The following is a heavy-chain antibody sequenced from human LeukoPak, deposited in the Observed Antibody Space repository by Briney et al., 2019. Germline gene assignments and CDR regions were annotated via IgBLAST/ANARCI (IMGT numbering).Heavy chain of an antibody. CDR2: ISGSGGST. J-gene: IGHJ4*02. CDR1: GFTFNNYA. V-gene: IGHV3-23*01. D-gene: IGHD5-12*01. CDR3: AKDGYSGYDVFDC. Sequence: PGGSLGLSCAASGFTFNNYAMSWVRQAPGKGLEWVPTISGSGGSTYYADSVKGRFTISRDKSKDTLYLQMNSLRVEDTAVYYCAKDGYSGYDVFDCWGQGTLVTVSS.